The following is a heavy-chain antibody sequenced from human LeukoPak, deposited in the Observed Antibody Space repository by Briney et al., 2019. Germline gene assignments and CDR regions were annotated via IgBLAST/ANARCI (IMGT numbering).Heavy chain of an antibody. CDR3: ARVRIAVGAFDY. J-gene: IGHJ4*02. D-gene: IGHD6-19*01. CDR2: IYYSGST. CDR1: GGSISSGDYY. V-gene: IGHV4-30-4*01. Sequence: SETLSLTCTVSGGSISSGDYYWSWIRQPPGKGLEWIGYIYYSGSTYYNPSLKSRVTISVDTSKNQFSLKLSSVAAADTAVYYCARVRIAVGAFDYWGQGTLVTVPS.